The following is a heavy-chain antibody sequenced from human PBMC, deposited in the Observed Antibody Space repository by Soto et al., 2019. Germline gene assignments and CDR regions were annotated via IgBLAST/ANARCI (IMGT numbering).Heavy chain of an antibody. J-gene: IGHJ4*02. CDR1: VFTFSDYA. CDR3: ANVPIWCSSTSCYTEGFDY. Sequence: GGSLRLAGTASVFTFSDYAMSWVRQPPGKGLEWVSVISAGGSTYYADSVKGRFTVSRANSKNTLYLQMNSLRAEDTAVYYCANVPIWCSSTSCYTEGFDYWGQGTLVTVSS. CDR2: ISAGGST. D-gene: IGHD2-2*02. V-gene: IGHV3-23*01.